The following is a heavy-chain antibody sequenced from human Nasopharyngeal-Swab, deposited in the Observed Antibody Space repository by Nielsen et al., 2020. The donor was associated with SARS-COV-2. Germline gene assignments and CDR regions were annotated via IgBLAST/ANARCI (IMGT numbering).Heavy chain of an antibody. CDR2: ISSNGGST. V-gene: IGHV3-64D*06. J-gene: IGHJ4*02. Sequence: GESLKISCSASGFTFSSYTMHWVRQAPGKGLEHVSAISSNGGSTYYADSVKGRFTISRDNSKNTLNLQMSGLRAEDTAVYYCVKDRGAHSVVVVAASWGQGTLVTVSS. CDR1: GFTFSSYT. D-gene: IGHD2-15*01. CDR3: VKDRGAHSVVVVAAS.